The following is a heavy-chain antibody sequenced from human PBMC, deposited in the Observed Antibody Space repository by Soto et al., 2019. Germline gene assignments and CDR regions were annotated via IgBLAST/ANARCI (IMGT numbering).Heavy chain of an antibody. J-gene: IGHJ4*02. D-gene: IGHD4-4*01. V-gene: IGHV4-59*08. CDR3: ARVTWPGGYFDY. CDR1: GGSISSYY. CDR2: IYYSGST. Sequence: SETLSLTCTVSGGSISSYYWSWIPQPPGKGLEWIGYIYYSGSTNYNPSLKSRVTISVDTSKNQFSLKLSSVTAADTAVYYCARVTWPGGYFDYWGQGTLVTVSS.